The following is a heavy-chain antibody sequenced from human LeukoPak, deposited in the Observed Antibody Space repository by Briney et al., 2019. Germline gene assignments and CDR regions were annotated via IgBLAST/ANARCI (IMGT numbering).Heavy chain of an antibody. V-gene: IGHV4-59*01. D-gene: IGHD2-15*01. CDR1: GGSISSYY. CDR3: ARQVVVAATSWFDP. J-gene: IGHJ5*02. Sequence: KPSETLSLTCTVSGGSISSYYWSWIRQPPGKGLEWIGYIYYSGSTNYNPSPKSRVTISVDTSKNQFPLKLSSVTAADTAVYYCARQVVVAATSWFDPWGQGTLVTVSS. CDR2: IYYSGST.